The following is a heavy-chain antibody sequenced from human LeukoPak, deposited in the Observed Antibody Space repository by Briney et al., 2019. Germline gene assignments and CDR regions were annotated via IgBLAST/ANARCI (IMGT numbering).Heavy chain of an antibody. D-gene: IGHD6-13*01. J-gene: IGHJ6*02. Sequence: GGSLRLSCAASGFTFSSYGMHWVRQAPGKGLEWVAVIWYDGSNKYYADSVKGRFTISRDNSKNTLYLQMNSLRAEDTAVYYCARDRGVAAATYYYYGMDVWGQGTTVTVSS. CDR1: GFTFSSYG. CDR3: ARDRGVAAATYYYYGMDV. V-gene: IGHV3-33*01. CDR2: IWYDGSNK.